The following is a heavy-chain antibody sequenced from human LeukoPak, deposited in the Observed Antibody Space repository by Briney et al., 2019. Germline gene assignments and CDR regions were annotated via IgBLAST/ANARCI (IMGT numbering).Heavy chain of an antibody. CDR2: INPSGGSA. CDR3: AREIPRGSRLSQWLGAFDI. J-gene: IGHJ3*02. V-gene: IGHV1-46*01. D-gene: IGHD6-19*01. Sequence: ASVKVSCKASGYTFTSYYMHWVRQAPGQGLEWMGIINPSGGSASYAQKFQGRVTITTDKSTSTAYMELSSLRSEDTAVYYCAREIPRGSRLSQWLGAFDIWGQGTMVTVSS. CDR1: GYTFTSYY.